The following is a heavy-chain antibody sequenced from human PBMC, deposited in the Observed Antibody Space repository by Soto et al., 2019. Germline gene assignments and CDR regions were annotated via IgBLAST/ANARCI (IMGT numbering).Heavy chain of an antibody. CDR3: ARGRYCSGGSCYPVPEGP. V-gene: IGHV1-18*01. CDR1: GYTFTSYG. CDR2: ISAYSGNT. Sequence: ASVKVSCKASGYTFTSYGISWVRQAPGQGLEWMGWISAYSGNTNYAQKLQGRVTMTTDTSTSTAYMEPRSLRSDDTAVYYCARGRYCSGGSCYPVPEGPWGQGTLVTVSS. J-gene: IGHJ5*02. D-gene: IGHD2-15*01.